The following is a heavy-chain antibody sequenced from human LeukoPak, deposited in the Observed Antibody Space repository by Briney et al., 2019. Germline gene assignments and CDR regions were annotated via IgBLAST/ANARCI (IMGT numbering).Heavy chain of an antibody. CDR1: GYTFTGYY. D-gene: IGHD3-3*01. CDR3: ARANDFWSGPLYYFDY. V-gene: IGHV1-2*02. J-gene: IGHJ4*02. Sequence: ASVKVSCKASGYTFTGYYMHWVRQAPGQGLEWMGWINPNSGGTNYAQKFQGRVTMTRDTSISTAYMELSRLRPDDTAVYYCARANDFWSGPLYYFDYWGQGTLVTVSS. CDR2: INPNSGGT.